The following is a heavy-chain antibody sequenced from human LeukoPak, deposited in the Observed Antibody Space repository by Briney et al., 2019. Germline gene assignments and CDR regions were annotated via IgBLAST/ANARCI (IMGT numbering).Heavy chain of an antibody. CDR2: IYYSGST. CDR1: GGSISSYY. CDR3: AGYCSSTSCSHYYYGMDV. V-gene: IGHV4-59*05. D-gene: IGHD2-2*01. J-gene: IGHJ6*02. Sequence: SETLSLTCTVSGGSISSYYWSWIRQPPGKGLEWIGSIYYSGSTYYNPSLKSRVTISVDTSKNQFSLKLSSVTAADTAVYYCAGYCSSTSCSHYYYGMDVWGQGTTVTVSS.